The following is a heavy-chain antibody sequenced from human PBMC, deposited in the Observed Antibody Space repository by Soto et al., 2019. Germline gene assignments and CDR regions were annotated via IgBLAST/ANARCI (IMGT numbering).Heavy chain of an antibody. D-gene: IGHD4-17*01. J-gene: IGHJ4*02. Sequence: GGSLRLSCAASGFTFSSYSMNWVRQAPGKGLEWVSSISSSSSYIYYADSVKGRFTISRDNAKNSLYLQMNSLRAEDTAVYYCARGAYGDYLRGFDYWGQGTLVTVSS. CDR3: ARGAYGDYLRGFDY. V-gene: IGHV3-21*01. CDR1: GFTFSSYS. CDR2: ISSSSSYI.